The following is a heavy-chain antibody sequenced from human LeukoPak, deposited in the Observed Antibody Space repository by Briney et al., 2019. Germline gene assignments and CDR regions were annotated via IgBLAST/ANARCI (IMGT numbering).Heavy chain of an antibody. J-gene: IGHJ4*02. CDR3: ANSGWTLRDY. V-gene: IGHV3-7*01. Sequence: GGSLRLSCAASGFTFSSCWVSWVRQARGKGLEWVANIKQDGSEKYYVDSVKGRFTISRDNAENSLYLQMNSLRAEDTAVYYCANSGWTLRDYWGQGTLVTVSS. D-gene: IGHD6-19*01. CDR1: GFTFSSCW. CDR2: IKQDGSEK.